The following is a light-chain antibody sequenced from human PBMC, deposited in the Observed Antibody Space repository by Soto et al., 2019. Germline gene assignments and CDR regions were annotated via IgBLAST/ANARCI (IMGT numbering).Light chain of an antibody. CDR2: DAS. CDR3: QQYNSYTWT. J-gene: IGKJ1*01. Sequence: IQVTQSPPSLSASVGDRVTITCQASQDIGNSLNWYQHKQGKAPKILIYDASSLESGVPSRFRGSGSGTECTLTISSLQPDDFATYYCQQYNSYTWTFGQGTKVDIK. V-gene: IGKV1-13*02. CDR1: QDIGNS.